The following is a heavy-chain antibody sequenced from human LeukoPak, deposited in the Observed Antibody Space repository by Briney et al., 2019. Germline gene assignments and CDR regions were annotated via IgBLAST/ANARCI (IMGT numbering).Heavy chain of an antibody. CDR3: ARGGVGSGWVYGNFDY. CDR1: GDSVSSNSAA. D-gene: IGHD6-19*01. CDR2: TYYRSKWYN. J-gene: IGHJ4*02. Sequence: SRTLSLTCAISGDSVSSNSAAWNWIRQSPSRGLEWLGRTYYRSKWYNDYAVSVKSRITINPDTSKNQFSLQLNSVTPEDTAVYYCARGGVGSGWVYGNFDYWGQGTLVTVSS. V-gene: IGHV6-1*01.